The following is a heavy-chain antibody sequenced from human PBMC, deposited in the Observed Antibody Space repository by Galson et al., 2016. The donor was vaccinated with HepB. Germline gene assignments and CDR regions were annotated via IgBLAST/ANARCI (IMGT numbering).Heavy chain of an antibody. CDR2: ISYDGSNK. V-gene: IGHV3-30*18. CDR3: AKDLPPDTGMGGFDY. J-gene: IGHJ4*02. CDR1: GFTFSLYS. D-gene: IGHD5-18*01. Sequence: SLRLSCAASGFTFSLYSMNWVRQAPGRGLEWVAVISYDGSNKYYANSVKGRFTISRDNSKNTLYLQMNSLRAEDTALYYCAKDLPPDTGMGGFDYWGQGTLVTVAS.